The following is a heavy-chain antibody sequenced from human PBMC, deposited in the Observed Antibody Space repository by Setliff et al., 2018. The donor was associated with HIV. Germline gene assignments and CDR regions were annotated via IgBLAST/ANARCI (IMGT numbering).Heavy chain of an antibody. V-gene: IGHV4-39*01. CDR2: THHSGTA. CDR3: ARLSGGMVPNY. CDR1: GGSITRTPYY. D-gene: IGHD3-10*01. Sequence: SETLSLTCTVSGGSITRTPYYWGWIRQPPGKGLEWIGSTHHSGTAYDNPSLKSRVTISVDPSTNQILLRLSSVTAADTAVYYCARLSGGMVPNYWGQGTLVTVS. J-gene: IGHJ4*02.